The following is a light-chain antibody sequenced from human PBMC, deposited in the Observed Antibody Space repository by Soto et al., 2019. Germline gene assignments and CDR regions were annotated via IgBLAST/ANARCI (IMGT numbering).Light chain of an antibody. CDR1: QSVASSF. CDR2: GAA. CDR3: QHYGDSRT. Sequence: ELVLTQSPDTLSLSPGERASLSCRASQSVASSFLAWYQQKPGQAPRLLIYGAANRITGVPDRFSGSVSGTDFTLSISRLEPDDFAVYYCQHYGDSRTFGQGTKVEIK. J-gene: IGKJ1*01. V-gene: IGKV3-20*01.